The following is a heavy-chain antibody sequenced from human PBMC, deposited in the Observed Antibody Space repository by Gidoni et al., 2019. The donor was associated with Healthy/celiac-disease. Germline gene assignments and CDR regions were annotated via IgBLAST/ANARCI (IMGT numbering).Heavy chain of an antibody. CDR1: ARSLSGYY. V-gene: IGHV4-34*01. D-gene: IGHD2-15*01. J-gene: IGHJ5*02. CDR3: ARGGYCSGGSCYSEVWFDP. CDR2: INHSGRT. Sequence: QPQPWGAGLSKPSDTLSLSCAVYARSLSGYYWSWIRQPPGKGLAWIGEINHSGRTNYNPSLKSRVTISVDTSKKQFSLKLSSVTAADTAVYYCARGGYCSGGSCYSEVWFDPWGQGTLVTVSS.